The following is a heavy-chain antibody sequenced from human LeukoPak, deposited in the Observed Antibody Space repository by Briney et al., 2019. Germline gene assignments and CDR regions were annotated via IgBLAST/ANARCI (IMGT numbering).Heavy chain of an antibody. D-gene: IGHD3-22*01. CDR1: GYTFTGYY. CDR3: ARDARKLGGYHSFDY. J-gene: IGHJ4*02. CDR2: INPNSGGT. Sequence: ASVKVSCKASGYTFTGYYMHWVRQAPGQGLEWMGWINPNSGGTNHEQKFQGRVTMTRDTSISTAYMELSRLRSDDTAVYYCARDARKLGGYHSFDYWGQGTLVTVSS. V-gene: IGHV1-2*02.